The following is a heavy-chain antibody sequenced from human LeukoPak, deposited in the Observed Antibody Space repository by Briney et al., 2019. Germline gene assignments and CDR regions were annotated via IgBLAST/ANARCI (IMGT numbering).Heavy chain of an antibody. CDR2: IYYSGST. J-gene: IGHJ4*02. CDR1: GGSISSHY. D-gene: IGHD3-16*02. V-gene: IGHV4-59*11. CDR3: ARRPYDSVWGSYRLGFDQ. Sequence: SETLSLTCTVSGGSISSHYWNWIRQPPGKGLEWIGHIYYSGSTNYSPSLKSRVTMSVDTSKNQFSLNLSSVTAADTAVYYCARRPYDSVWGSYRLGFDQWGQGTLVTVSS.